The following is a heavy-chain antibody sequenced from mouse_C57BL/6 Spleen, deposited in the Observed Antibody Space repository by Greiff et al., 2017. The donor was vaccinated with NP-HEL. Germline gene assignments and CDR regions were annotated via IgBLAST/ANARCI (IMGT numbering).Heavy chain of an antibody. V-gene: IGHV1-82*01. CDR2: IYPGDGDT. D-gene: IGHD4-1*02. Sequence: VQLQQSGPELVKPGASVKISCKASGYAFSSSWMNWVKQRPGKGLEWIGRIYPGDGDTDYNGKFKGKATLTADKSSSTAYMQLSSLTSEDSAVYCCARGATGTFFDYWGQGTTLTVSS. CDR3: ARGATGTFFDY. J-gene: IGHJ2*01. CDR1: GYAFSSSW.